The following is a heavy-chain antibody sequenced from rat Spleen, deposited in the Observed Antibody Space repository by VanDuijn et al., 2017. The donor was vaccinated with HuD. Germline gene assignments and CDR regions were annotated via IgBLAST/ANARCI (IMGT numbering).Heavy chain of an antibody. Sequence: QVQLKESGPGLVQPSQTLSLTCTVSGFSLTSYNVHWVRQPTGKGLEWMGVIWTGGSTDYNSPLKSRLSISRDTSKNQVFLKMNSLQAEDTATYYCVREVIVSRYFDFWGPGTVVTVSS. CDR1: GFSLTSYN. V-gene: IGHV2-30*01. D-gene: IGHD1-11*01. CDR2: IWTGGST. J-gene: IGHJ1*01. CDR3: VREVIVSRYFDF.